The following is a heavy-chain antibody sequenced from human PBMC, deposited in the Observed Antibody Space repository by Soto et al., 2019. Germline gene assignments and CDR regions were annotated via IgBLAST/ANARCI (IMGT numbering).Heavy chain of an antibody. V-gene: IGHV1-46*01. CDR3: ARTTYDSSGYYPDHYYGMDV. D-gene: IGHD3-22*01. J-gene: IGHJ6*02. Sequence: GASVKVSCKASGYTFTSYYMHWVRQAPGQGLEWMGIINPSGGSTSYAQKFQGRVTMTRDTSTSTVYMELSSLRSEDTAVYYCARTTYDSSGYYPDHYYGMDVWGQGTTVTVSS. CDR2: INPSGGST. CDR1: GYTFTSYY.